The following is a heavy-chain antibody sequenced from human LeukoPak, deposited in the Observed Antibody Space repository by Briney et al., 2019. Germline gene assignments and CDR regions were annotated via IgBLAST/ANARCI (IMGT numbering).Heavy chain of an antibody. V-gene: IGHV3-23*01. CDR3: AKGYSFGCCNYYYMDA. Sequence: GGSLRLSCAASGFTFSSYAMSWVRQAPGKGLEWVSAISGSGATTYSADSVKGRFTVSRDNSKNTLYLQMNSLRAEDTALYYCAKGYSFGCCNYYYMDAWGKGTTVTVSS. CDR1: GFTFSSYA. J-gene: IGHJ6*03. D-gene: IGHD5-18*01. CDR2: ISGSGATT.